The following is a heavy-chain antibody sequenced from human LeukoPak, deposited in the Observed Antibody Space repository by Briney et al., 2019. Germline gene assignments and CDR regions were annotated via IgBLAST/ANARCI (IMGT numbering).Heavy chain of an antibody. J-gene: IGHJ3*02. V-gene: IGHV3-21*01. CDR3: ARVFGLARLGAFDI. CDR1: GFTFSSYS. CDR2: ISSSSSYI. D-gene: IGHD3-16*01. Sequence: GGSLRLSCAASGFTFSSYSINWVRQAPGKGLEWVSSISSSSSYIYYADSVKGRFTISRDNAKNSLYLQMNSLRAEDTAVCYCARVFGLARLGAFDIWGQGTMVTVSS.